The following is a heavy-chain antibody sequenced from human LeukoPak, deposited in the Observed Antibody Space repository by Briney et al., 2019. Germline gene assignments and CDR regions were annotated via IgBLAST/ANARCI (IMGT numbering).Heavy chain of an antibody. CDR1: GFTVSTNY. CDR2: IYRSGST. CDR3: ARDSGHDAFDI. Sequence: GGSLRLSCAASGFTVSTNYVSWVRQAPGKGLEWVSVIYRSGSTYYADSVKGRFTISRDNSKNTLYLQMNRLRAEDTAVYYCARDSGHDAFDIWGQGTMVTLSS. V-gene: IGHV3-53*01. J-gene: IGHJ3*02.